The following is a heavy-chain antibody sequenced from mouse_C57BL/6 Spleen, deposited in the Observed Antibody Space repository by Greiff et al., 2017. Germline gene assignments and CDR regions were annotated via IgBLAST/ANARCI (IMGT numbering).Heavy chain of an antibody. J-gene: IGHJ3*01. CDR3: ARLSYGKGCAY. CDR1: GFTFSDYG. V-gene: IGHV5-17*01. D-gene: IGHD2-1*01. CDR2: ISSGSSTI. Sequence: EVQLVESGGSLVKPGGSLKLSCAASGFTFSDYGMHWVRQAPEKGLEWVAYISSGSSTIYYADTVKGRFTISRDNAKNTLFLQMTSLRSEDTAMYYCARLSYGKGCAYWGQGTLVTVSA.